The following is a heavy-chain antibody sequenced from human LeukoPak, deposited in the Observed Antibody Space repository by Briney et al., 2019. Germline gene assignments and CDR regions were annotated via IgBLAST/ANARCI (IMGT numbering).Heavy chain of an antibody. J-gene: IGHJ4*02. V-gene: IGHV4-30-4*02. CDR3: ARFLSSYSNRNFDS. CDR2: IYYSGST. Sequence: SDTLSLTCTVSGGSISGGNYYWNWIPQPPGKGLEWILYIYYSGSTYYHPSLKNRVTISVDTSRNQFFLRLNSVTAADTAVYYCARFLSSYSNRNFDSWGQGTQVTVCS. D-gene: IGHD6-13*01. CDR1: GGSISGGNYY.